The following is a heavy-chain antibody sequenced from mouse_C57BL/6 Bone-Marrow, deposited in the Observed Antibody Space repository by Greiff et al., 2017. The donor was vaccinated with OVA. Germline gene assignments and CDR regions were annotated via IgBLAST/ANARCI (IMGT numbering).Heavy chain of an antibody. CDR2: IYPSDSET. J-gene: IGHJ1*03. D-gene: IGHD1-1*01. CDR1: GYTFTSYW. V-gene: IGHV1-61*01. CDR3: ARMITTVAWYFDV. Sequence: QVQLKQPGAELVRPGSSVKLSCKASGYTFTSYWMDWVKQRPGQGLEWIGNIYPSDSETHYNQKFKDKATLTVDKSSSTAYMQLSSLTSEDSAVYYCARMITTVAWYFDVWGTGTTVTVSS.